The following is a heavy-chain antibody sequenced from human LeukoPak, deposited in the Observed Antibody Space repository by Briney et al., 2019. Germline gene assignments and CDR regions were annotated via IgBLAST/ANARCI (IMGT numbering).Heavy chain of an antibody. Sequence: GGSLRLSRAASGFTVSSNYMSWVRQAPGKGLEWVSVMYTGGTTYYADSVKGRFTISRDNSKNTLYLQMNSLRAGDTAVYYCAREDRYGSGSFDYWGQGTLVTVSS. D-gene: IGHD6-19*01. CDR2: MYTGGTT. V-gene: IGHV3-66*02. J-gene: IGHJ4*02. CDR1: GFTVSSNY. CDR3: AREDRYGSGSFDY.